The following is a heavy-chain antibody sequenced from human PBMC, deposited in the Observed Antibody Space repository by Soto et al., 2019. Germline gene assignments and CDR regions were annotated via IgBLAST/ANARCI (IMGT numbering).Heavy chain of an antibody. J-gene: IGHJ4*02. Sequence: ASVKVSCKASGYTFSTYSMHWVRQAPGHSLEWMGWINGATGQTRSSQRFQDRVTITRDTSASTAYMELSSLRSEDTAVYYCAREGYSGSQFDYWGQGTLVTVSS. V-gene: IGHV1-3*01. CDR2: INGATGQT. CDR3: AREGYSGSQFDY. CDR1: GYTFSTYS. D-gene: IGHD1-26*01.